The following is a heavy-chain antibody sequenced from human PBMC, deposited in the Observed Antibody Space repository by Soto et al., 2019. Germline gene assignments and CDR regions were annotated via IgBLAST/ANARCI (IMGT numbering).Heavy chain of an antibody. J-gene: IGHJ4*02. D-gene: IGHD5-18*01. V-gene: IGHV5-51*01. Sequence: GESLKISCKGSGDTFTDYWIGWVRQMPGKGLEWMGIIYPGDSDTRYSPSLQGQVTISADKSISTAYLQWSSLKASDTAIYYCARRSDRGYGYGPDYWGQGTLVTVSS. CDR3: ARRSDRGYGYGPDY. CDR2: IYPGDSDT. CDR1: GDTFTDYW.